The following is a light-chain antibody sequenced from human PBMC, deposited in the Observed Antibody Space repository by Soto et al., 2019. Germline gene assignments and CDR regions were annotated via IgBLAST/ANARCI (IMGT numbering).Light chain of an antibody. CDR3: QQYENSVMYT. CDR1: QGVSSAF. CDR2: DAS. V-gene: IGKV3-20*01. Sequence: EIVLTQSPGTLSLSPGERATLSCRTSQGVSSAFLAWYQQKPGQAPRLLIYDASIRATGIPDRFSGSVSGTDFTLSISGLEPEDSAVYYCQQYENSVMYTFGQGTKLEIK. J-gene: IGKJ2*01.